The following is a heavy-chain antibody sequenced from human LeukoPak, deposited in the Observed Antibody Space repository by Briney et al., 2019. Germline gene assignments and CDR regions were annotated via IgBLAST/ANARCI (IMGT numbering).Heavy chain of an antibody. V-gene: IGHV4-59*01. D-gene: IGHD2-21*01. CDR2: NYHSVTT. CDR3: ARGFGNLVGFSP. J-gene: IGHJ5*02. CDR1: GGSISTYF. Sequence: PSETLSLTCTVSGGSISTYFWHWIRQPPGKGLEWIGYNYHSVTTNYNPSLKSRVTISIDTSKNQFSLKLSSVTAADTAVYYCARGFGNLVGFSPWGQGTLVAVSS.